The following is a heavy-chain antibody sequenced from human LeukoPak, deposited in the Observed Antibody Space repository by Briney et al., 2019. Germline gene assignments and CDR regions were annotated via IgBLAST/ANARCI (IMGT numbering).Heavy chain of an antibody. CDR2: IYYSGST. CDR1: GGSISGYY. CDR3: ARDYSNYAVAFDI. J-gene: IGHJ3*02. V-gene: IGHV4-59*01. Sequence: SETLSLTCTVSGGSISGYYWSWIRQPPGKGLEWIGYIYYSGSTNYNPSLKSRVTISVDTSKNQFSLKLSSVTAADTAVYYCARDYSNYAVAFDIWGQGTMVTVSS. D-gene: IGHD4-11*01.